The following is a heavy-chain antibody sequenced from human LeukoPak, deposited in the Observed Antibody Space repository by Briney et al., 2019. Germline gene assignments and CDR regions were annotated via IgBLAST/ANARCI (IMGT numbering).Heavy chain of an antibody. Sequence: GGSLRLSCAASGFTFNSYGMHWVRQAPGKGLEWVAVIWYDGSNKYYADSVKGRFTISRDNSKNTLYLQMNSLRAEDTAVYYCARGGGASHGVDSYYWGQGTLVTVSS. J-gene: IGHJ4*02. V-gene: IGHV3-33*01. D-gene: IGHD1-26*01. CDR2: IWYDGSNK. CDR3: ARGGGASHGVDSYY. CDR1: GFTFNSYG.